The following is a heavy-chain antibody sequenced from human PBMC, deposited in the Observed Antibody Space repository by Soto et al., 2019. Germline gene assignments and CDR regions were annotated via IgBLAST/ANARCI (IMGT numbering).Heavy chain of an antibody. CDR3: ARQTMVRGVIIKYGMDV. Sequence: GESLKLSCSGSGYSFTSYWISLVLQIPGKFLELLGRIYPIDSYTNYSPSFQGHFTISADKSISTAYLQWSSLKASDTAMYYCARQTMVRGVIIKYGMDVWGQGTTVTVSS. J-gene: IGHJ6*02. V-gene: IGHV5-10-1*01. CDR2: IYPIDSYT. CDR1: GYSFTSYW. D-gene: IGHD3-10*01.